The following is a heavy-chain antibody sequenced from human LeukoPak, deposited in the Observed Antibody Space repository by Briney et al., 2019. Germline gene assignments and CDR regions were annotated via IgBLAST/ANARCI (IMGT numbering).Heavy chain of an antibody. CDR3: AKDPASYYYDSSGYYYGG. Sequence: GGSLRLSCAASGFTFSSYAMHWVRQAPGKGLEWVAVISYDGSNKYYADSVKGRFTISRDNSKNTLYLQMNSLRAEDTAVYYCAKDPASYYYDSSGYYYGGWGQGTLVTVSS. V-gene: IGHV3-30-3*01. CDR1: GFTFSSYA. J-gene: IGHJ4*02. D-gene: IGHD3-22*01. CDR2: ISYDGSNK.